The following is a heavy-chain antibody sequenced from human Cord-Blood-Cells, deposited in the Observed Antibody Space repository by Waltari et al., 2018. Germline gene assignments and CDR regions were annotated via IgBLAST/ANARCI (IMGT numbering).Heavy chain of an antibody. CDR3: ARDLAGGVGATDY. Sequence: QVQLFESGGGVVQPGRSLLLPCAASGLTFSSYAMHWVRQAPGKGLEWVAVISYDGSNKYYADSVKGRFTISRDNSKNTLYLQMNSLRAEDTAVYYCARDLAGGVGATDYWGQGTLVTVSS. V-gene: IGHV3-30*04. CDR2: ISYDGSNK. D-gene: IGHD1-26*01. CDR1: GLTFSSYA. J-gene: IGHJ4*02.